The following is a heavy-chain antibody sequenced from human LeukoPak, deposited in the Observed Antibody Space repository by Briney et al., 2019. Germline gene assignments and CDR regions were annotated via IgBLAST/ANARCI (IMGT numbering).Heavy chain of an antibody. CDR3: ARFSPRAMGNYLDF. D-gene: IGHD7-27*01. J-gene: IGHJ4*02. CDR2: IYPRGSA. V-gene: IGHV4-30-2*01. CDR1: GGSISSGSYS. Sequence: PSETLSLTCAVSGGSISSGSYSWSWIRQPPGKGLEWIGYIYPRGSAYYNPSLKSRVILSLDKSANQFSLNLSSVTAADTAVYYCARFSPRAMGNYLDFWGQGTLVTVSS.